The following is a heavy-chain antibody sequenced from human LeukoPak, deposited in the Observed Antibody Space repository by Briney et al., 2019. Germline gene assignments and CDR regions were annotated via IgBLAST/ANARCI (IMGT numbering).Heavy chain of an antibody. CDR2: ISYDGSNK. CDR3: ARSYRGSGTPDY. J-gene: IGHJ4*02. Sequence: AGGSLRLSCATSGFTSNSYGMHWVRQAPGKGLEWVAVISYDGSNKYYADSVKGRFAISRDNSKSTLYLQMNSLRAEDTAVYYCARSYRGSGTPDYWGQGTLVTVSS. D-gene: IGHD3-10*01. CDR1: GFTSNSYG. V-gene: IGHV3-30*03.